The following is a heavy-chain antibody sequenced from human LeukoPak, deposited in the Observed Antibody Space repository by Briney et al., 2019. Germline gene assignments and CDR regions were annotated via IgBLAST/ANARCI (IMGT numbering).Heavy chain of an antibody. V-gene: IGHV4-59*01. Sequence: SGTLSLTCTVSGGDSINSYIWSWIRQPPGKGLEWFGYIYYSASTNYNPSLKSRVTISVDTSKNQFSLKLSSVTAADTAVYYCARCFGHYDIETGYYFDMGGQGPMVTVS. CDR1: GGDSINSYI. CDR3: ARCFGHYDIETGYYFDM. CDR2: IYYSAST. D-gene: IGHD3-9*01. J-gene: IGHJ3*02.